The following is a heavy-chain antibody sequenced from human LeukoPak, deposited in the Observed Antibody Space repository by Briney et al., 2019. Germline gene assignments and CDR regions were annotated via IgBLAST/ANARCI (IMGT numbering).Heavy chain of an antibody. D-gene: IGHD4-17*01. Sequence: LKSRVTISVDKSKNQFSLKLTSVTAADTAVYYCARGTYYGDSDYWGQGTLVTVSS. J-gene: IGHJ4*02. V-gene: IGHV4-4*02. CDR3: ARGTYYGDSDY.